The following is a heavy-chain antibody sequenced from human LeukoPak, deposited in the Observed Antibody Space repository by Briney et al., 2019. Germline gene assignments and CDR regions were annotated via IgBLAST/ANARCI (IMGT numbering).Heavy chain of an antibody. CDR2: IKQDGSDK. CDR1: RFSFSSYW. J-gene: IGHJ3*01. D-gene: IGHD3-3*01. Sequence: QPGGSLRLSCAASRFSFSSYWMSWVRQAPGKGLEWVANIKQDGSDKYYVDSVRGRFTISRDNAKRSLYLQMNSLRAEDTAVYYCARDGCFWSGYHAFDLWGQGTMVTVSS. V-gene: IGHV3-7*01. CDR3: ARDGCFWSGYHAFDL.